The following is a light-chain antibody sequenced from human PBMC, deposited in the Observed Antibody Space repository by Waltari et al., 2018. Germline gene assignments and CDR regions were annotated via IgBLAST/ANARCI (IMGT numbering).Light chain of an antibody. J-gene: IGKJ1*01. V-gene: IGKV3-15*01. CDR1: QSIRSN. CDR2: GGS. CDR3: QQYDNWLGT. Sequence: EIVMTQSPATLSVFPGERATLSCRASQSIRSNLAWYQRKPGQAARLLIYGGSTRATGIPARFSGSWSGTEFTLTISSLQSEDFAVYFCQQYDNWLGTFGQGTKVEIK.